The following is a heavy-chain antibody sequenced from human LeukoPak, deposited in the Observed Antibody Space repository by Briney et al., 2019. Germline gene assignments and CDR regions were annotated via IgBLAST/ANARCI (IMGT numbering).Heavy chain of an antibody. CDR2: IRYDGGNK. V-gene: IGHV3-30*02. CDR1: GFTFSTFG. Sequence: GGSLRLSCAASGFTFSTFGMHWVRQAPGKGLEWVSFIRYDGGNKYYADSVMGRFTISRDNSKNTLYLQMNSLRTEDTAVYYCAKDLMALNQYSRTPHAFDIWGQGTMVTVSS. J-gene: IGHJ3*02. D-gene: IGHD6-6*01. CDR3: AKDLMALNQYSRTPHAFDI.